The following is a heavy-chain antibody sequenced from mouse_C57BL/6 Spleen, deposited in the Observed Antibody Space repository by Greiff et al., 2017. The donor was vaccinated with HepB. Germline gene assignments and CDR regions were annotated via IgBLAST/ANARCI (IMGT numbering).Heavy chain of an antibody. V-gene: IGHV5-6*01. CDR3: ARHYYGSSYPYWYFDV. CDR2: ISSGGSYT. D-gene: IGHD1-1*01. J-gene: IGHJ1*03. Sequence: EVKLMESGGDLVKPGGSLKLSCAASGFTFSSYGMSWVRQTPDKRLEWVATISSGGSYTYYPDSVKGRFTISRDNAKNTLYLQMSSLKSEDTAMYYCARHYYGSSYPYWYFDVWGTGTTVTVSS. CDR1: GFTFSSYG.